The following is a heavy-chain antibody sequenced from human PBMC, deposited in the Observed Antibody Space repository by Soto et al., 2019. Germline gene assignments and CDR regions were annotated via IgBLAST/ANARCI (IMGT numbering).Heavy chain of an antibody. V-gene: IGHV4-34*01. Sequence: SETLSLTCAVYGGSFSGYYWSWIRQPPGKGLEWIGEINHSGSTNYNPSLKSRVTISVDTSKNQFSLRMSSVTAADTSVYYCAKHPYNPLVRPFWHFDLWGRGTLVTVSS. CDR3: AKHPYNPLVRPFWHFDL. CDR2: INHSGST. D-gene: IGHD3-22*01. J-gene: IGHJ2*01. CDR1: GGSFSGYY.